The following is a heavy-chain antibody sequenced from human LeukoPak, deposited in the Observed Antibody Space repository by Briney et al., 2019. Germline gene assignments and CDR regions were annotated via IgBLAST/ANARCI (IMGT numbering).Heavy chain of an antibody. J-gene: IGHJ6*03. CDR1: GDSISSYY. Sequence: SETLSLTCTVSGDSISSYYCSWIRQPPGKGLEWIGYIYYSGSTSYNPSLKSRVTISVDTSKNQFSLKLSSVTAADTAVYYCARVVYSGYDFRGAMDVWGKGTTVTVSS. CDR3: ARVVYSGYDFRGAMDV. CDR2: IYYSGST. D-gene: IGHD5-12*01. V-gene: IGHV4-59*01.